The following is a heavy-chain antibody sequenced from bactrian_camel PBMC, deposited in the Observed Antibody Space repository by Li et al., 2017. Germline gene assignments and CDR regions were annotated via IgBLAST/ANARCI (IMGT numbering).Heavy chain of an antibody. CDR3: AAVGGGGLSAIQALGFGPGLFGY. V-gene: IGHV3S31*01. J-gene: IGHJ6*01. Sequence: DVQLVESGGGSVQAGGSLRLSCTHSGYTSSRHCMGWFRQAPGKAREGIAGIRRDGDECYADSVKGRFTISQDNAKNITYLQMSSLTPDDTAMYYCAAVGGGGLSAIQALGFGPGLFGYWGQGTQVTVS. CDR1: GYTSSRHC. CDR2: IRRDGDE. D-gene: IGHD3*01.